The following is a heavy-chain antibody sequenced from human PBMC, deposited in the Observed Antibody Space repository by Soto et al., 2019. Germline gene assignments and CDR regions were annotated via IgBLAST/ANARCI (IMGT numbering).Heavy chain of an antibody. D-gene: IGHD6-6*01. Sequence: SETLSLTCTVSGGSVSGYYWSWIRQPPGRGLEWIGYIYYSGSTNYNPSLKSRVTISVDTSNNQFSLKLSSVTAADTAVYYCARDGEYSKTPGFDPWGQGNLVTVSS. CDR2: IYYSGST. CDR1: GGSVSGYY. CDR3: ARDGEYSKTPGFDP. J-gene: IGHJ5*02. V-gene: IGHV4-59*02.